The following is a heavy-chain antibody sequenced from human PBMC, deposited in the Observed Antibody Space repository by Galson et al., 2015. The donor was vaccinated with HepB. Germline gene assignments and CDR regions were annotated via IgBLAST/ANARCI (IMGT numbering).Heavy chain of an antibody. V-gene: IGHV3-66*01. CDR3: ARDGFYGSGSS. D-gene: IGHD3-10*01. CDR2: IYSGGRT. J-gene: IGHJ5*02. Sequence: SLRLSCAASGFTVSSNYMSWVRQAPGKGLEWVSVIYSGGRTYYADSVKGRFTISSDNSKNTLYLQMNSMRAEDTAVYYCARDGFYGSGSSWGQGTLVTVSS. CDR1: GFTVSSNY.